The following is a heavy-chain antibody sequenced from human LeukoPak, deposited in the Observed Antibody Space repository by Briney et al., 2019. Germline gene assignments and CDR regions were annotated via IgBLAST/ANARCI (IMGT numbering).Heavy chain of an antibody. Sequence: GGSLRLSCAASGFPFSSYSMNWVRRAPGRGLEWISSISTRIDYMYYADSVKGRFTISRDNAKNSLYLQMNSLRAEDTAVYYCARAIFSRGWYLVDYWGQGTLVTVSS. CDR3: ARAIFSRGWYLVDY. CDR2: ISTRIDYM. V-gene: IGHV3-21*01. CDR1: GFPFSSYS. D-gene: IGHD6-19*01. J-gene: IGHJ4*02.